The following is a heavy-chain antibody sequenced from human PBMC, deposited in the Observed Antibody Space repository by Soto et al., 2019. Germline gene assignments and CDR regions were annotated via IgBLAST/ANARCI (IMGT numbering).Heavy chain of an antibody. CDR3: ATKGRWYVGYYYNGRGV. CDR1: GYTLTELS. D-gene: IGHD6-13*01. Sequence: ASVKVSCKVSGYTLTELSMHWVRQAPGKGLEWMGGFDPEDGETIYTQKFQGRVTMTEDTSTDTAYMELSSLRSEDTAVYYCATKGRWYVGYYYNGRGVWGKGPRVTVSS. V-gene: IGHV1-24*01. J-gene: IGHJ6*04. CDR2: FDPEDGET.